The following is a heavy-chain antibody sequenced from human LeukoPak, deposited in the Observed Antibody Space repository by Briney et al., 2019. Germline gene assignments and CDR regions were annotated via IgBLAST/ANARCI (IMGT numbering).Heavy chain of an antibody. D-gene: IGHD1-26*01. V-gene: IGHV4-39*07. Sequence: SETLSLTCTVFGGSISSGSYYWGWIRQPPGKGLEWIGSIYYSGSTYYNPSLKSRVTISVDTSKNQFSLKLSSVTAADTAVYYCARIPGVGATRHDAFDIWGQGTMVTVSS. CDR1: GGSISSGSYY. CDR3: ARIPGVGATRHDAFDI. J-gene: IGHJ3*02. CDR2: IYYSGST.